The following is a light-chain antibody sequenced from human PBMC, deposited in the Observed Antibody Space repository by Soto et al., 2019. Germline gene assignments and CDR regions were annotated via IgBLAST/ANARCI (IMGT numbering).Light chain of an antibody. J-gene: IGKJ1*01. CDR1: QSVNTY. V-gene: IGKV3-20*01. CDR2: YAS. Sequence: IVLTQSPVTLSLSPGERATLSCRASQSVNTYLAWYQQKPGQAPRLLIYYASNRATGIPDRFSGSGSGTDFTLTISRLEPEDFAVYYCQQYGSSPTFGQGTKVDIK. CDR3: QQYGSSPT.